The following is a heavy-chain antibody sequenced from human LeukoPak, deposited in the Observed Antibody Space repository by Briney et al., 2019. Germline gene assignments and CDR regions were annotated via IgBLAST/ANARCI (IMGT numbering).Heavy chain of an antibody. CDR3: ARDRSGVVVVAATFDY. D-gene: IGHD2-15*01. CDR1: GFTFSSYE. Sequence: GGSLRLSCAASGFTFSSYEMNWVRQAPGKGLEWVSYISSSGSIIYYADSVKGRFTISRDNAKNSLYLQMNSLRAEDTAVYYCARDRSGVVVVAATFDYWGQGTLVTVSS. J-gene: IGHJ4*02. V-gene: IGHV3-48*03. CDR2: ISSSGSII.